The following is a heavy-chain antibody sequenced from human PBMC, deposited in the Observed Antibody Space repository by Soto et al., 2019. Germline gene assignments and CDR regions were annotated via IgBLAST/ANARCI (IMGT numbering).Heavy chain of an antibody. J-gene: IGHJ6*02. CDR3: AKCRSGWDYYYYYYGMDV. D-gene: IGHD6-19*01. CDR1: GFTFSSYG. V-gene: IGHV3-30*18. CDR2: ISYDGSNK. Sequence: ESGGGVVQPGRSLRLSCAASGFTFSSYGMHWVRQAPGKGLEWVAVISYDGSNKYYADSVKGRFTISRDNSKNTLYLQMNSLRAEDTAVYYCAKCRSGWDYYYYYYGMDVWGQGTTVTVSS.